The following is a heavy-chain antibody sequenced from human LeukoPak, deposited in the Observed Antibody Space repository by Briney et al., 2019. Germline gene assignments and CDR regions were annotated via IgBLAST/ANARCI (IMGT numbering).Heavy chain of an antibody. CDR2: IIPIFGTA. CDR1: GGTFSSYA. CDR3: ARRITMVRGVIRPMPDFDY. D-gene: IGHD3-10*01. V-gene: IGHV1-69*13. Sequence: SVKVSCKASGGTFSSYAISWVRQAPGQGLEWMGGIIPIFGTANYAQKFQGRVTITADESTSTAYMELSSLRSDDTAVYYCARRITMVRGVIRPMPDFDYWGQGTLVTVSS. J-gene: IGHJ4*02.